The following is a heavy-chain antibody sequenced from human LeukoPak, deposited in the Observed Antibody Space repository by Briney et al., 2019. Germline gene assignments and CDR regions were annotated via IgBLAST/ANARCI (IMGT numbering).Heavy chain of an antibody. CDR2: IYYSGST. J-gene: IGHJ6*03. V-gene: IGHV4-39*07. CDR1: GGSISSSSYY. CDR3: AKSGVPNYYYYYYMDV. D-gene: IGHD2-8*01. Sequence: SETLSLTCTVSGGSISSSSYYWGWIRQPPGKGLEWIGSIYYSGSTYYNPSLKSRVTISVDTSKNQFSLKLSSVTAADTAVYYCAKSGVPNYYYYYYMDVWGKGTTVTVSS.